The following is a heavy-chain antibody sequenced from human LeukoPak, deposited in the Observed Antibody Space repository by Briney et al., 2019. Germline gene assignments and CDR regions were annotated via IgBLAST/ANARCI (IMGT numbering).Heavy chain of an antibody. Sequence: GGSLQISCKGSGSNFTSYWIGGVRPLPGKGLEGMGIIYPGDSDTRYSPSFQGQVTISADKSISTAYLQWSSLKASDTAMYYCARPRGDSSGWYYYFDYWGQGTLVTVSS. CDR2: IYPGDSDT. D-gene: IGHD6-19*01. V-gene: IGHV5-51*01. CDR3: ARPRGDSSGWYYYFDY. J-gene: IGHJ4*02. CDR1: GSNFTSYW.